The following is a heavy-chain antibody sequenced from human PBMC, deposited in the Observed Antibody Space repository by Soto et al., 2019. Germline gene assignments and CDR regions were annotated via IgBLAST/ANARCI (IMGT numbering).Heavy chain of an antibody. CDR1: GGSFSGYF. Sequence: SETLSLTCAVYGGSFSGYFWSWIRQPPGKGLEWIGEIDRSGSTNYNPSLKSRVTISADTSKNQFSLKLTSVTAADTAVYYCARQLFQTSHWGQGTLVTVSS. J-gene: IGHJ1*01. CDR3: ARQLFQTSH. CDR2: IDRSGST. V-gene: IGHV4-34*01. D-gene: IGHD3-10*01.